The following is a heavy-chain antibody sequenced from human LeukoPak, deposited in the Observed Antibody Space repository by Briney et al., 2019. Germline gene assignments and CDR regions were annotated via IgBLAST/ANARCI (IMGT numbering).Heavy chain of an antibody. CDR1: GGTFSRYA. D-gene: IGHD4-17*01. CDR3: ASLGVRDGDYRSTNPNVILI. V-gene: IGHV1-69*05. CDR2: IIPIFGTA. J-gene: IGHJ3*02. Sequence: SVKVSWKASGGTFSRYAISWVRQAPGQGLEWMGTIIPIFGTANYAQKFQGRVTITTDESTSTAYMELSSLRSEDTAVYYSASLGVRDGDYRSTNPNVILIWGHGTMVTASS.